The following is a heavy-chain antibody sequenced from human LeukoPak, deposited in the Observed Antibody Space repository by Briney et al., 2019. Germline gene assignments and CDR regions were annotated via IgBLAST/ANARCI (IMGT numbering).Heavy chain of an antibody. J-gene: IGHJ4*02. CDR2: MGKTAGDT. V-gene: IGHV3-13*04. Sequence: GGSLRLSCAASGFTFSTYDMHWVRQATGKGLEWVSGMGKTAGDTYYSGSVKGRFTISRENAKNSVYLEMNSLEAGDTAVYYCARRGSGGYSGYGPFDYWGQGTLVTVSS. CDR3: ARRGSGGYSGYGPFDY. D-gene: IGHD5-12*01. CDR1: GFTFSTYD.